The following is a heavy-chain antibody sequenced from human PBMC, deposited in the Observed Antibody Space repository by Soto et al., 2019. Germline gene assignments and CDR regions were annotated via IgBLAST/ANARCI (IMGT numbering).Heavy chain of an antibody. CDR2: ISYDGSNK. CDR1: GFTFSSYA. Sequence: QVQLVESGGGVVQPGRSLRLSCAASGFTFSSYAMHWVRQAPGKGLEWVAVISYDGSNKYYADSVKGRFNISRDNSKNTLYLQMNSLRTEDTAVYYCARPRWRDDYNWGYFDLWGRGTLVTVSS. J-gene: IGHJ2*01. D-gene: IGHD4-4*01. CDR3: ARPRWRDDYNWGYFDL. V-gene: IGHV3-30-3*01.